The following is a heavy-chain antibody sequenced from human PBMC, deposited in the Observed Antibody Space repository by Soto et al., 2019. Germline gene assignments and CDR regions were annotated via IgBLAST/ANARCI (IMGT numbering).Heavy chain of an antibody. CDR1: GFTFRRYA. Sequence: QVQLMESGGGEVQPRGSLKLSCSTSGFTFRRYAMHWVRQAPGKGLEWVAVVSYDGSDRYYGESVRGRFTISRDNSNNMVYLQMSSLRPEDTAMYYCVRDHSAYEYFFDYWGQGTLVTVSS. CDR2: VSYDGSDR. V-gene: IGHV3-30*04. D-gene: IGHD5-12*01. CDR3: VRDHSAYEYFFDY. J-gene: IGHJ4*02.